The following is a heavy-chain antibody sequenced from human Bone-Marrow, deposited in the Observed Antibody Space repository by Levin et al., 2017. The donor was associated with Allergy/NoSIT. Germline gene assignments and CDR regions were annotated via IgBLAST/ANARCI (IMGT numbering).Heavy chain of an antibody. J-gene: IGHJ5*02. V-gene: IGHV4-31*03. CDR1: GGSISSGGYY. CDR3: ARYYDILTGYNWFDP. Sequence: SQTLSLTCTVSGGSISSGGYYWSWIRQHPGKGLEWIGYIYYSGSTYYNPSLKSRVTISVDTSKNQFSLKLSSVTAADTAVYYCARYYDILTGYNWFDPWGQGTLVTVSS. D-gene: IGHD3-9*01. CDR2: IYYSGST.